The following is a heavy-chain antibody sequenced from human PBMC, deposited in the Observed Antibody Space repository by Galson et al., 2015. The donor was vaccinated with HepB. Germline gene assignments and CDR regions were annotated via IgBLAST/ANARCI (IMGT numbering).Heavy chain of an antibody. J-gene: IGHJ4*02. CDR2: ISDNGDTT. Sequence: SLRLSCAASGFTFSRSYMHWVRQAPGKGLEYVSSISDNGDTTYYKDSVKGRFTISRDNFKNTVYLQMNSLRAEDTAVYYCVKDRAIDYWGQGTLVTVSS. V-gene: IGHV3-64D*06. CDR3: VKDRAIDY. CDR1: GFTFSRSY.